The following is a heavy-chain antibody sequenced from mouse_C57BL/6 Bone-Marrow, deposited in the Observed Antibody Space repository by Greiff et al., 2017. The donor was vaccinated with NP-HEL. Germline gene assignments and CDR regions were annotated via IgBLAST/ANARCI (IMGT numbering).Heavy chain of an antibody. V-gene: IGHV3-6*01. CDR3: AREESGDYYYAMDY. CDR2: ISYDGSN. CDR1: GYSITSGYY. Sequence: EVKLMESGPGLVKPSQSLSLTCSVTGYSITSGYYWNWIRQFPGNKLEWMGYISYDGSNNYNPSLKNRISITRDTSKNQFFLKLNSVTTEDTATYYCAREESGDYYYAMDYWGQGTSVTVSS. J-gene: IGHJ4*01. D-gene: IGHD1-3*01.